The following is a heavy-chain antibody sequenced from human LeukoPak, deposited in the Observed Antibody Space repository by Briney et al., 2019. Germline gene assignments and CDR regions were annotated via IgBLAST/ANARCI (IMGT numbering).Heavy chain of an antibody. CDR2: IYYTGNT. CDR1: GGSISGSY. D-gene: IGHD6-19*01. V-gene: IGHV4-59*13. J-gene: IGHJ5*02. CDR3: ARGGWSLDP. Sequence: PSETLSLICTVSGGSISGSYWSWVRQPPGKGLEWIGYIYYTGNTNYNPSLESRITMSVDTSKNQFSLRLTSVTAADTAVYYCARGGWSLDPWGQGTLVTVSS.